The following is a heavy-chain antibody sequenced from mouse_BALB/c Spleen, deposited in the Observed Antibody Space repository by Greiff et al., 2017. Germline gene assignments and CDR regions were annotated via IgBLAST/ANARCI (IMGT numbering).Heavy chain of an antibody. Sequence: VQLQQSGPELVKPGASVKISCKASGYSFTGYYMHWVKQSHGKSLEWIGRVNPNNGGTSYNQKFKGKAILTVDKSSSTAYMELRSLTSEDSAVYYCAREAYGNHVSFAYWGQGTLVTVSA. CDR1: GYSFTGYY. V-gene: IGHV1-26*01. D-gene: IGHD2-1*01. J-gene: IGHJ3*01. CDR3: AREAYGNHVSFAY. CDR2: VNPNNGGT.